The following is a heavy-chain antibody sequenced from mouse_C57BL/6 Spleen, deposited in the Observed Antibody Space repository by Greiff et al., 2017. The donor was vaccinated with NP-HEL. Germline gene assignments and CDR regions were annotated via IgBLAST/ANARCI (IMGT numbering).Heavy chain of an antibody. Sequence: EVKLMESGGDLVKPGGSLKLSCAASGFTFSSYGMSWVRQTPDKRLEWVATISSGGSYTYYPDSVKGRFTISRDNAKNTLYLQMSSLKSEDTAMYYCARCMITAYYFDYWGQGTTLTVSS. V-gene: IGHV5-6*01. CDR2: ISSGGSYT. D-gene: IGHD2-4*01. CDR3: ARCMITAYYFDY. J-gene: IGHJ2*01. CDR1: GFTFSSYG.